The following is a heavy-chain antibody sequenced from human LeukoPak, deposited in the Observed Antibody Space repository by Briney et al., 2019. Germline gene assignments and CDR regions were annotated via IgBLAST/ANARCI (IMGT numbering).Heavy chain of an antibody. CDR3: ARGSGHRPPNDY. Sequence: APVKVSCKASGYTFTGYYMHWVRQAPGQGLEWMGWINPNSGGTNYAQKFQGRVTMTRDTSISTAYVELSRLRSDDTAVYYCARGSGHRPPNDYWGQGTLVTVSS. V-gene: IGHV1-2*02. J-gene: IGHJ4*02. CDR2: INPNSGGT. D-gene: IGHD6-19*01. CDR1: GYTFTGYY.